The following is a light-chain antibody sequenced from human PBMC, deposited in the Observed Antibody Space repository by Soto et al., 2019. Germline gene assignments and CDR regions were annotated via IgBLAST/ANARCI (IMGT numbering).Light chain of an antibody. CDR3: QQYGSSGT. Sequence: IVLSQSPGTLSLSPGVRAAFSCRASESVSSSLAWYQQKPGQAPRLLIYGASNRATGIPDRFSGSGSGTDFTLTISRLEPEDFAVYYCQQYGSSGTFGQGTKVDI. CDR1: ESVSSS. J-gene: IGKJ1*01. CDR2: GAS. V-gene: IGKV3-20*01.